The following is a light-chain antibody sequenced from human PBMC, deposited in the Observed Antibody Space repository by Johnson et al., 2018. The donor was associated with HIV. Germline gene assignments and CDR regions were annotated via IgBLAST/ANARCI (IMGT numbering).Light chain of an antibody. Sequence: QSVLTQPPSASGTPGQRVTISCSGSSSNIGSKYVYWYQQLPGTAPKLLIYRNNQRPSGVPDRFSGSKSGTSASLAISGLRSEDEADYYCAAWDDSLSVHYVFGTGTKVTGL. V-gene: IGLV1-47*01. CDR1: SSNIGSKY. J-gene: IGLJ1*01. CDR2: RNN. CDR3: AAWDDSLSVHYV.